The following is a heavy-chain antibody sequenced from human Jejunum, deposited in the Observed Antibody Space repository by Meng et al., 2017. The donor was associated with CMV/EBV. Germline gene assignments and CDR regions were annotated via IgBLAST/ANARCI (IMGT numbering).Heavy chain of an antibody. J-gene: IGHJ6*02. V-gene: IGHV3-9*01. D-gene: IGHD3-10*01. CDR3: ARDVQLYYNHFYGMDV. Sequence: TFTDHTIHCVRQAPGEGLEWVSGIAWNGLILGYADSVKGRFKISNENAKNSLYLHMNSLRAEDTALYYCARDVQLYYNHFYGMDVWGQGTTVTVSS. CDR2: IAWNGLIL. CDR1: TFTDHT.